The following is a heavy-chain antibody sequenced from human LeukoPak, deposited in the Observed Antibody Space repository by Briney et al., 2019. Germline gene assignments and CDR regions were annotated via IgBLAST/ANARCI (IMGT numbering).Heavy chain of an antibody. D-gene: IGHD7-27*01. CDR3: ARSRNWGSSFDY. J-gene: IGHJ4*02. V-gene: IGHV4-34*01. CDR1: GGSFSGYY. CDR2: TNHSGST. Sequence: SETLSLTCAVYGGSFSGYYWSWIRQPPGKGLEWIGETNHSGSTNYNPSLKSRVTISVDTSKNQFSLKLSSVTAADTAVYYCARSRNWGSSFDYWGQGTLVTVSS.